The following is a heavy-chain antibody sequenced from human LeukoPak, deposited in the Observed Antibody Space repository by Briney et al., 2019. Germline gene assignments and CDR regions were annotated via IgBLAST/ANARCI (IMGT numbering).Heavy chain of an antibody. CDR3: ARDQAVTTVNWFDP. V-gene: IGHV3-33*01. Sequence: GGSLRLPCAASGFTFSSYGMHWVRQAPGKGLEWVAVIWYDGSNKYYADSVKGRFTISRDNSKNTLYLQMNSLRAEDTAVYYCARDQAVTTVNWFDPWGQGTLVTVSS. J-gene: IGHJ5*02. CDR1: GFTFSSYG. CDR2: IWYDGSNK. D-gene: IGHD4-17*01.